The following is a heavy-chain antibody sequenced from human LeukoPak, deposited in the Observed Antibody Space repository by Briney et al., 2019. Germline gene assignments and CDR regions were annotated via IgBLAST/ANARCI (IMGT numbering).Heavy chain of an antibody. CDR1: GGSINRGGYS. J-gene: IGHJ5*02. Sequence: PSETLSLTCTVSGGSINRGGYSWTWLRQPLGKGLELIGGIYETGSSHYNPSLKSRVTISMDIAKNHFSLTLSAVTAADTAVYYCARRTDWLDPWGQGTLVTVSS. CDR2: IYETGSS. CDR3: ARRTDWLDP. V-gene: IGHV4-30-2*01.